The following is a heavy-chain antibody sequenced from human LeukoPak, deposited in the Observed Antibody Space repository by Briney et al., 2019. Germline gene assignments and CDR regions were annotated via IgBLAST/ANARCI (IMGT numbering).Heavy chain of an antibody. CDR2: ISSSGSTI. Sequence: PGGSLRLSCAASGFTFSSYEMNWVRQAPGKGLEWVSYISSSGSTIYYADSVKGRFTISRDNAKNSLYLQMNSLRAEDTAVYYCARDSGDDYEAPFDYWGQGTLVTVSS. J-gene: IGHJ4*02. D-gene: IGHD4-17*01. CDR1: GFTFSSYE. CDR3: ARDSGDDYEAPFDY. V-gene: IGHV3-48*03.